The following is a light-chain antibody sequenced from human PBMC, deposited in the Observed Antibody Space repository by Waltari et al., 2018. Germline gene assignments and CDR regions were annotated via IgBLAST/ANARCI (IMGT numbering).Light chain of an antibody. V-gene: IGKV1-12*01. J-gene: IGKJ1*01. CDR2: AAS. CDR1: QGISSL. Sequence: DIQMPHSPSSVSASVGNRVTITFRASQGISSLLAWYQQKPGKAPKLLIYAASSLQSGVPSRFSGSGSGTDFTLTISSLQPEDFATYYCQQANSFPRTFGQGTKVEIK. CDR3: QQANSFPRT.